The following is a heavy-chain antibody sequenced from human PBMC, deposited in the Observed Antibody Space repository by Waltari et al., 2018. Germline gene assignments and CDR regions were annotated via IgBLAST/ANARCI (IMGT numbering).Heavy chain of an antibody. Sequence: QFQLVESGGGVVQPGRSLTRSCSASGFTFSGYGIHWVGQAPGKGLEWLALISYDAMTEYYADSVKGRFTVSRDNSKNLAFLQLNSLRPEDTAMYFCANAPSGGRFSVPGIDYWGQGTLVTVSS. D-gene: IGHD2-15*01. V-gene: IGHV3-30*18. CDR1: GFTFSGYG. CDR2: ISYDAMTE. J-gene: IGHJ4*02. CDR3: ANAPSGGRFSVPGIDY.